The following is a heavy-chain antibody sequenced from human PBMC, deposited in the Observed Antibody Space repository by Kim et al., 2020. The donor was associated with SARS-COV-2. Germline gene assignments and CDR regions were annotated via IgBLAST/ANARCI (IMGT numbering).Heavy chain of an antibody. CDR1: GFTFSNYA. CDR3: VKDREYCSGGTCYNGILDH. CDR2: ISHDGSKE. Sequence: GGSLRLSCAASGFTFSNYAMHWVRQAPGKGLEWMAVISHDGSKEYYGDSVKGRFTISRDNSRNTLSLQMNSLRGEDTAVYSCVKDREYCSGGTCYNGILDHWGQGALVTLSS. V-gene: IGHV3-30*18. D-gene: IGHD2-15*01. J-gene: IGHJ4*02.